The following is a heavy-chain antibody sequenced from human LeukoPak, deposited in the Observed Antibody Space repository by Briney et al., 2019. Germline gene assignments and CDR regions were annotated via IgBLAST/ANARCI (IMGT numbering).Heavy chain of an antibody. J-gene: IGHJ4*02. CDR1: GYTFTSYY. CDR2: INPSGGST. Sequence: ASVKVSCKASGYTFTSYYMHWVRQAPGQELEWMGIINPSGGSTSYAQKFQGRVTMTRDTSISTAYMELSRLRSDDTAVYYCARVGGASSGYDFDYWGQGTLVTVSS. D-gene: IGHD3-22*01. CDR3: ARVGGASSGYDFDY. V-gene: IGHV1-46*01.